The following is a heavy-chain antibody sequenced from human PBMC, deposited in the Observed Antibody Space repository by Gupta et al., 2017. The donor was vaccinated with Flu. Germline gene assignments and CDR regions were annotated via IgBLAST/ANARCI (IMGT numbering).Heavy chain of an antibody. V-gene: IGHV1-69*01. D-gene: IGHD3-3*01. CDR1: GAPFSSYA. Sequence: QVQLVQSGAEVKKPGSSVKVSCKASGAPFSSYAISWVRQAPGQGLEWMGGIIPIFGTANYAQKFQGRVTITADESTSTAYMELSSLRSEDTAVYYCANAIRFLEWRDAFDIWGQGTMVTVSS. CDR3: ANAIRFLEWRDAFDI. J-gene: IGHJ3*02. CDR2: IIPIFGTA.